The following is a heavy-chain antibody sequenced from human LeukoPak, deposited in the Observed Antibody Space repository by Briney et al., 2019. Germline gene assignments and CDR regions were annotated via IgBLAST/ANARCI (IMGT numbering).Heavy chain of an antibody. J-gene: IGHJ5*02. CDR3: VRHVLRFLEEKDWFDP. CDR1: GGSISGSFYY. Sequence: SETESLTCTVSGGSISGSFYYWAWIRQPPGKGLEWIGSLNYSGSTYYNPSLKNRVSVSVDTSKNQFSLKLSSVTAADTALYYCVRHVLRFLEEKDWFDPWGQGTLVTVSS. V-gene: IGHV4-39*01. CDR2: LNYSGST. D-gene: IGHD3-3*01.